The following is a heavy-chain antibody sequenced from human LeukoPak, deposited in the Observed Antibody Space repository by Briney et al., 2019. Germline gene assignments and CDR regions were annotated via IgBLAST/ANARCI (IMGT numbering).Heavy chain of an antibody. CDR2: ISSSSSYI. J-gene: IGHJ4*02. D-gene: IGHD6-13*01. V-gene: IGHV3-21*01. Sequence: GGSLRLSCAASGFTFSNYAMNWVRQAPGKGLEWVSSISSSSSYIYYADSVKGRFTISRDNAKNSLYLQMNSLRAEDTAVYYCARTKQQLVHRLDYWGQGTLVTVSS. CDR3: ARTKQQLVHRLDY. CDR1: GFTFSNYA.